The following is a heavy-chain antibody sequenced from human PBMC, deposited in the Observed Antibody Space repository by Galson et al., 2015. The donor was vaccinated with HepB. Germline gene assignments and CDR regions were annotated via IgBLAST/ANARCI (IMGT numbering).Heavy chain of an antibody. V-gene: IGHV3-21*01. CDR2: ISSSSSYI. D-gene: IGHD3-9*01. Sequence: SLRLSCAASGFTFSSYSMNWVRQAPGKGLEWVSSISSSSSYIYYADSVKGRYTISRDNAKNSLYLQMNSLRAEDTAVYYCARVHLTGRFPNEGFDYWGQGTLVTVSS. J-gene: IGHJ4*02. CDR3: ARVHLTGRFPNEGFDY. CDR1: GFTFSSYS.